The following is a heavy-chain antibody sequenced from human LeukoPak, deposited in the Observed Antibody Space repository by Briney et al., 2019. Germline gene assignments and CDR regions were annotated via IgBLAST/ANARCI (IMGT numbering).Heavy chain of an antibody. D-gene: IGHD3-9*01. Sequence: GASVKVSCKASGYTFTSYYMHWVRQAPGQGLEWMGIINPSGGNTSYAQKFQGRVTMTRDTSTSTVYMELSSLRSEDTAVYYCAREDYDILTGYRAPSFDYWGQGTLVTVSS. CDR2: INPSGGNT. CDR3: AREDYDILTGYRAPSFDY. J-gene: IGHJ4*02. CDR1: GYTFTSYY. V-gene: IGHV1-46*01.